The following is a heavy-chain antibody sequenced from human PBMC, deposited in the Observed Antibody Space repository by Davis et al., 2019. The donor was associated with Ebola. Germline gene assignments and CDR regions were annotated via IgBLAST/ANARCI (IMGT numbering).Heavy chain of an antibody. D-gene: IGHD2-15*01. J-gene: IGHJ6*02. Sequence: SVKVSCKASGGTFSSYAISWVRQAPGQGLEWMGRIIPILGIANYAQKFQGRVTITADKSTSTAYMELSSLRSEDTAVYYCARTWWPRYYGMDVWGQGTTVTVSS. CDR3: ARTWWPRYYGMDV. CDR1: GGTFSSYA. V-gene: IGHV1-69*04. CDR2: IIPILGIA.